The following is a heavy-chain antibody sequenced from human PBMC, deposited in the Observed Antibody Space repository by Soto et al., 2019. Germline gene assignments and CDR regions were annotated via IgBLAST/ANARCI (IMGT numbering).Heavy chain of an antibody. D-gene: IGHD6-13*01. CDR1: GFTFGYSA. CDR3: AMGLAAAGTLDY. CDR2: ISGSGGTP. J-gene: IGHJ4*02. Sequence: GGSLRLSCAASGFTFGYSAMSWVRQAPGRGLEWVSTISGSGGTPYYADSVKGRFTISRDNSKNSLYLILNSLRADDTAIYYCAMGLAAAGTLDYWGQGAQVTVSS. V-gene: IGHV3-23*01.